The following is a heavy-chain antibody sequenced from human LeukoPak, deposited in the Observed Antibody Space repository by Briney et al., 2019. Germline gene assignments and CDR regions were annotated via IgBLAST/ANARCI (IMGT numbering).Heavy chain of an antibody. J-gene: IGHJ5*02. D-gene: IGHD2-15*01. Sequence: SETLSLTCSVSGGSISGYYWSWIRQPPGKGLEWIGSIYYSGSTYYNPSLKSRVTISVDTSKNQFSLKLSSVTAADTAVYYCARQKSRDIVVVVAARGYNWFDPWGQGTLVTVSS. V-gene: IGHV4-59*05. CDR3: ARQKSRDIVVVVAARGYNWFDP. CDR2: IYYSGST. CDR1: GGSISGYY.